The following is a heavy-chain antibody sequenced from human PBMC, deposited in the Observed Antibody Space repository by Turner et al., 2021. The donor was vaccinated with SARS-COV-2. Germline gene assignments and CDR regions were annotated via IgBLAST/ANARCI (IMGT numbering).Heavy chain of an antibody. Sequence: QVQLVESWGGVVKPRRSLRLSCAASGFAFSSYAMQWVRQTPGNGLEWVTIISYDGSYKYYAYAVKGRFTISRDNSRNTLYLQMNSLGAEDTAVYYCARFEDQATPGGEYYYGMDVWGQGTTVTVSS. V-gene: IGHV3-30-3*01. J-gene: IGHJ6*02. CDR1: GFAFSSYA. CDR2: ISYDGSYK. D-gene: IGHD3-16*01. CDR3: ARFEDQATPGGEYYYGMDV.